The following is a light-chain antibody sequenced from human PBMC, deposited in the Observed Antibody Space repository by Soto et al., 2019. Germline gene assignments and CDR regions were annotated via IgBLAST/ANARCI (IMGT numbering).Light chain of an antibody. J-gene: IGLJ1*01. CDR2: DVS. CDR3: SSYTSSSFYV. V-gene: IGLV2-14*03. Sequence: QSALTQPASVSGSPGQSITISCTGTSSDVGDYNYVSWYQHHPGKAPKLMIYDVSNRPSGVSNRFSGSKSGNTASLTISGLQAEDEADYYCSSYTSSSFYVFGTGTKVTVL. CDR1: SSDVGDYNY.